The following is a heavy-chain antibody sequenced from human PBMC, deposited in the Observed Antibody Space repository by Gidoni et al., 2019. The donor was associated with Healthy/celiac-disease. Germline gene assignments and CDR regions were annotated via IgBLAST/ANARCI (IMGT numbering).Heavy chain of an antibody. CDR3: ARHASGYPALFDY. CDR2: IYYSGST. D-gene: IGHD3-22*01. CDR1: GGSISSSSYY. J-gene: IGHJ4*02. V-gene: IGHV4-39*01. Sequence: QLQLQESGPGLVKPSETLSLTCTVSGGSISSSSYYWGWIRQPPGKGLEWIGSIYYSGSTYYNPSLKSRVTISVDTSKNQFSLKLSSVTAADTAVYYCARHASGYPALFDYWGQGTLVTVSS.